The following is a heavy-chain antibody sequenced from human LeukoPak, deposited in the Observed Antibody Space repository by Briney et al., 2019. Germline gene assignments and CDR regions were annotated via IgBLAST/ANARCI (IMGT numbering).Heavy chain of an antibody. Sequence: SGGSLRLSCAASGFTFSNAWMSWVRQAPGKGLEWVGRIKSKTDGGTTDYAAPVKGRFTISRDDSKNTLYLQMNSLKTEDTAVYYCTTWIVDDYYYYMDVWGKGTTVTVSS. CDR2: IKSKTDGGTT. CDR1: GFTFSNAW. D-gene: IGHD2-2*03. V-gene: IGHV3-15*01. J-gene: IGHJ6*03. CDR3: TTWIVDDYYYYMDV.